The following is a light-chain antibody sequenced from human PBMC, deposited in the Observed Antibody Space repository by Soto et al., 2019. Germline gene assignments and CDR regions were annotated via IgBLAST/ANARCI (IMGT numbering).Light chain of an antibody. V-gene: IGLV1-51*01. CDR2: DNY. CDR3: GTWDSSLRGV. Sequence: QSVLTQPPSVSASPGQNVTISCSGSYSNIGNNDVSWYQQFPGTVPKLLIYDNYKRPSGIPDRFSGSKSGTSATLGISGLQTWDEADYYCGTWDSSLRGVFGGGTKLTVL. CDR1: YSNIGNND. J-gene: IGLJ3*02.